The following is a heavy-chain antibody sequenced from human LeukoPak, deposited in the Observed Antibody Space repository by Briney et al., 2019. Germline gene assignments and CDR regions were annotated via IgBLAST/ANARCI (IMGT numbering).Heavy chain of an antibody. V-gene: IGHV3-30*18. D-gene: IGHD3-22*01. CDR1: GFTCSSYG. J-gene: IGHJ4*02. CDR2: ISYDGSNK. CDR3: AKDSGFMIVVVSPLIDY. Sequence: GGALRLSCAASGFTCSSYGMHWVHQAPGKELEWVAVISYDGSNKYYADSVKGRFTISRDNSKNTLYLQMNSLRAEDTAVYYCAKDSGFMIVVVSPLIDYWGQGTLVTVSS.